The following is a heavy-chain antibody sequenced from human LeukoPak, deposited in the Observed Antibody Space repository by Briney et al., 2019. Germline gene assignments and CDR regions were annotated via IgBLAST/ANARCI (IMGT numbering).Heavy chain of an antibody. Sequence: ASVKVSCKASGYTFTSYYMHWVRQAPGQGLEWMGIINPSGGSSSYAQKFQGRVTMTRDTSTSTVYMELSSLRSEDTAVYYCARDSTMTDGMDVWGKGTTVTVSS. CDR2: INPSGGSS. CDR1: GYTFTSYY. CDR3: ARDSTMTDGMDV. J-gene: IGHJ6*04. V-gene: IGHV1-46*01. D-gene: IGHD2-2*01.